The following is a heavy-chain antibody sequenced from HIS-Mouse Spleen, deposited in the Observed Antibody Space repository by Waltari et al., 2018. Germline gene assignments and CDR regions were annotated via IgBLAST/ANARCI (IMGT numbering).Heavy chain of an antibody. J-gene: IGHJ6*02. Sequence: QLQLQESGPGLVKPSETLSLTCTVSGGSISSSSSYWGWIRQPPGKGLEWVGSMYYSGSTFYNPSLKSRVTISVDTSKNQFSLKLSSVTAADTAVYYCARDPWFGTMDVWGQGTTVTVSS. CDR3: ARDPWFGTMDV. V-gene: IGHV4-39*07. D-gene: IGHD3-10*01. CDR1: GGSISSSSSY. CDR2: MYYSGST.